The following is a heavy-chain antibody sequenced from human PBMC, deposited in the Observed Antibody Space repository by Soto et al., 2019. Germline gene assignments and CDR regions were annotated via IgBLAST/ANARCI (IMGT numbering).Heavy chain of an antibody. CDR3: ASWNYYGSGSQQPRPCY. V-gene: IGHV3-13*01. J-gene: IGHJ4*02. CDR1: VFTLSTYD. CDR2: LSYAGEK. D-gene: IGHD3-10*01. Sequence: GGSLRLSCAASVFTLSTYDMHWVRQATGKGLEWVAALSYAGEKYYVDSVKGRFTISRDNAKNSLYLQMNSLRAEDTAVYYCASWNYYGSGSQQPRPCYWGQGTLVTVSS.